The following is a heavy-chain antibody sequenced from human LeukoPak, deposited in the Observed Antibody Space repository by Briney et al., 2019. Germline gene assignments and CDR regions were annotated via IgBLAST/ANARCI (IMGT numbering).Heavy chain of an antibody. J-gene: IGHJ4*02. CDR3: ARDQVECSGGSCYSDY. D-gene: IGHD2-15*01. CDR2: IIPIFGTA. V-gene: IGHV1-69*05. Sequence: SVKVSCKASGGTFSSYAISWVRQAPGQGLEWMGGIIPIFGTANYAQKFQGRVTITTDESTSTAYMELSSLRSEDTAVYYCARDQVECSGGSCYSDYWGQGTLVTVSS. CDR1: GGTFSSYA.